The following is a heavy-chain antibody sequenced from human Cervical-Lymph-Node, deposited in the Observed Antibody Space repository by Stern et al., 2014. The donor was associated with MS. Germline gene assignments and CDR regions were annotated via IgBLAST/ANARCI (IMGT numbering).Heavy chain of an antibody. CDR2: MNTKSGDT. V-gene: IGHV1-8*01. D-gene: IGHD3-22*01. CDR3: ARGRIQYYDSSGYYAWFDY. J-gene: IGHJ4*02. CDR1: GYTFTTFG. Sequence: VQLGQSGAEVKKPGASVKVSCTASGYTFTTFGITWVRQAPGQGLEWMGWMNTKSGDTCYASKFQGRGTMTMSTSISTAYIELSSLRSEDATVYYCARGRIQYYDSSGYYAWFDYWGQGNLVTVSS.